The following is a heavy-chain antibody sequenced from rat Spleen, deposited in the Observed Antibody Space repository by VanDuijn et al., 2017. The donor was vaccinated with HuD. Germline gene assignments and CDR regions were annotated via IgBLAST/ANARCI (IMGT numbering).Heavy chain of an antibody. J-gene: IGHJ2*01. D-gene: IGHD5-1*01. CDR3: ARHNWAFDY. CDR1: GFTFSDYN. Sequence: EVQLVESGGGLVQPGRSLKLSCAASGFTFSDYNMAWVRQAPKKGLEWVATISYDGSSTYYRDSVKGRFTISRDNAKSTLYLQMDSLRSEDTATYYLARHNWAFDYWGQGVMVTVSS. CDR2: ISYDGSST. V-gene: IGHV5-7*01.